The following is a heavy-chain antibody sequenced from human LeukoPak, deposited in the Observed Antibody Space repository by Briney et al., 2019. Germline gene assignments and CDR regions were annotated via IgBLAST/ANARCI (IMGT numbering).Heavy chain of an antibody. CDR1: GFTFSSYA. V-gene: IGHV3-23*01. D-gene: IGHD3-10*01. CDR3: AKHRLGYYGSGSYYDY. J-gene: IGHJ4*02. Sequence: GGSLRLSCAASGFTFSSYAMSWVRQAPGKGLEWVSAISGSGGSTYYADSVKGRFTISRDNSKNTLYLRMNSLRAEDTAVYYCAKHRLGYYGSGSYYDYWGQGTLVTVSS. CDR2: ISGSGGST.